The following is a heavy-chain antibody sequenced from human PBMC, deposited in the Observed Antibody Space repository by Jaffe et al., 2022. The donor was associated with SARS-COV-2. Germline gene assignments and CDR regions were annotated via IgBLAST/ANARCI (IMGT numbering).Heavy chain of an antibody. CDR3: AILGGQGDDYDSSGYRTFDY. D-gene: IGHD3-22*01. V-gene: IGHV5-51*01. CDR2: IYPGDSDT. Sequence: EVQLVQSGAEVKKPGESLKISCKGSGYSFTSYWIGWVRQMPGKGLEWMGIIYPGDSDTRYSPSFQGQVTISADKSISTAYLQWSSLKASDTAMYYCAILGGQGDDYDSSGYRTFDYWGQGTLVTVSS. J-gene: IGHJ4*02. CDR1: GYSFTSYW.